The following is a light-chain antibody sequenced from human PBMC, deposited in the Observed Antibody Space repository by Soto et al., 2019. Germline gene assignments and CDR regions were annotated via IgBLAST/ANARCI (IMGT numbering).Light chain of an antibody. J-gene: IGKJ1*01. CDR3: QQYNNFPRT. Sequence: DIQMTQSPSTLSASVGDRVTITCRVSQSISTWLAWYQQKPGKAPRLLIYKASSLESGVPSRFSGSGSGTEFTLTISSLQPDDSATYYCQQYNNFPRTFGQGTRV. CDR2: KAS. CDR1: QSISTW. V-gene: IGKV1-5*03.